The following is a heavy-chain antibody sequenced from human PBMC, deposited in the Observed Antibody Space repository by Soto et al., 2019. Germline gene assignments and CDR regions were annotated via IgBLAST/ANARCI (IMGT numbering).Heavy chain of an antibody. Sequence: XVSLRLSCSACGLSFNDYAMHWVRQAAGKGLKYVSSISSNGVSTYYADSVKGRFTISRDNSKNTLYLQMNSLRVEDTAVYYCVKDRFVNYWGQGALVTVSS. V-gene: IGHV3-64D*06. J-gene: IGHJ4*02. CDR2: ISSNGVST. CDR3: VKDRFVNY. D-gene: IGHD3-3*01. CDR1: GLSFNDYA.